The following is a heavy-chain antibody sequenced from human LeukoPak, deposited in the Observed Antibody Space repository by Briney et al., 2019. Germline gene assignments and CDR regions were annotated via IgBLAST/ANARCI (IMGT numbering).Heavy chain of an antibody. D-gene: IGHD6-19*01. V-gene: IGHV3-74*01. J-gene: IGHJ4*02. Sequence: GGSLRLSCAASGFTFSKYWMLWVRQAPGKGLESVSRINTDGTVTTYADSVKGRFTVSRDNADNTMFLQMNSVRDEDTAVYYCATKQWLAPPPDSWGQGTPVTVSS. CDR1: GFTFSKYW. CDR2: INTDGTVT. CDR3: ATKQWLAPPPDS.